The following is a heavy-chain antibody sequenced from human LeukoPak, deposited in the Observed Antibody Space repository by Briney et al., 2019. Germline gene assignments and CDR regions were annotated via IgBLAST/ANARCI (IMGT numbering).Heavy chain of an antibody. CDR3: AKGNSGPSTGFDY. V-gene: IGHV3-23*01. D-gene: IGHD5-12*01. CDR1: GFTFNNYA. Sequence: PGGSLRLSCAASGFTFNNYAMSWVRQAPGKGLEWVSAISGSGGSTNYADSVKGRFTISRDNSKNTLYLQMNSLRAEDTAVYYCAKGNSGPSTGFDYWGQGTLVTVSS. J-gene: IGHJ4*02. CDR2: ISGSGGST.